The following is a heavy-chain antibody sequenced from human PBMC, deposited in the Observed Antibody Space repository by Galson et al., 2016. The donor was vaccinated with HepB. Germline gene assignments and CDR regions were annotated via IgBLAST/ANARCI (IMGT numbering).Heavy chain of an antibody. CDR3: AKGRVSGKRGLDFDY. J-gene: IGHJ4*02. CDR2: ISGSGGST. Sequence: LRLSCAASGFTFSSYAMSWVRQAPGKGLEWVSAISGSGGSTYYADSVKGRFTISRGNSKNTLYLQMNSLRAEDTAVYYCAKGRVSGKRGLDFDYWGQGTLVTVSS. V-gene: IGHV3-23*01. CDR1: GFTFSSYA. D-gene: IGHD3-10*01.